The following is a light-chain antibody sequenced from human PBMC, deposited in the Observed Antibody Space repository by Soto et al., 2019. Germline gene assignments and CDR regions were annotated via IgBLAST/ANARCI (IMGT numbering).Light chain of an antibody. CDR3: QQYGGSPFT. J-gene: IGKJ3*01. CDR2: DAS. V-gene: IGKV3D-11*01. Sequence: EIMLTQSPATLSLSPGESATLSCRASQGVSSYSAWYQQKAGQAPRLLIYDASNRATGIPARFSGSGSETDFTLTISSLEPEDFAVYYCQQYGGSPFTFGPGTKVDIK. CDR1: QGVSSY.